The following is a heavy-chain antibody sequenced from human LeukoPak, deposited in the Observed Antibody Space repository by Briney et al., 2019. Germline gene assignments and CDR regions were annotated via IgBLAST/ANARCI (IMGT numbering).Heavy chain of an antibody. CDR3: ARLYASGSYVYFHH. V-gene: IGHV4-59*01. CDR2: IYYSGTT. J-gene: IGHJ1*01. Sequence: SETLSLTCTVSGGSISSYYWSWIRQPPGKGLEWIGYIYYSGTTNYNPSLKSRVTISVDTSKTQFSLKLSSVTAADTAVYYCARLYASGSYVYFHHWGQGTLVTVSS. D-gene: IGHD3-10*01. CDR1: GGSISSYY.